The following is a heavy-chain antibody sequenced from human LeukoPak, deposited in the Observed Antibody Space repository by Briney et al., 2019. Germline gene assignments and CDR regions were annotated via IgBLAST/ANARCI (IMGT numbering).Heavy chain of an antibody. CDR3: AKDAFSYSIAVVFDY. J-gene: IGHJ4*02. V-gene: IGHV3-23*01. CDR2: ISGSGGST. D-gene: IGHD6-19*01. CDR1: GFTFSSYA. Sequence: GGSLRLSCAAFGFTFSSYAMSWVRQAPGKGLEWVSAISGSGGSTYYADSVEGRSTISRDNSKNTLYLQMNSLRAEDTAVYYCAKDAFSYSIAVVFDYWGQGTLVTVSS.